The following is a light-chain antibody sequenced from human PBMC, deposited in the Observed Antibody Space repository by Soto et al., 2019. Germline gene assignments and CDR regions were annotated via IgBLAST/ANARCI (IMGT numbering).Light chain of an antibody. V-gene: IGKV3-15*01. J-gene: IGKJ1*01. CDR3: QHYNNWWT. CDR1: QSIRTN. CDR2: GAS. Sequence: EIVMTQSPATLSVSPGERATLSFRASQSIRTNLAWYQQKPGQAPRLLIFGASTRAIAIPARFSGSGSGTEFTLTISSLQSEDFAVYYCQHYNNWWTFGQGTKVDI.